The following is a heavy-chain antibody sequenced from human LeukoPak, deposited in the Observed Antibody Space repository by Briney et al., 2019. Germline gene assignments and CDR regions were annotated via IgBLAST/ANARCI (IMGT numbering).Heavy chain of an antibody. V-gene: IGHV3-30-3*01. CDR2: VSYDGTNK. D-gene: IGHD2-2*01. CDR3: SRGSVSSTRGWFDP. Sequence: QPGGSLRLPCAASGFTFSDNAMHWVRQAPGKGLEWVAVVSYDGTNKYYADSVKGRFTISRDNSKNTLYLQMSSLRAEDTSIYYCSRGSVSSTRGWFDPWGQGTLVTVSS. CDR1: GFTFSDNA. J-gene: IGHJ5*02.